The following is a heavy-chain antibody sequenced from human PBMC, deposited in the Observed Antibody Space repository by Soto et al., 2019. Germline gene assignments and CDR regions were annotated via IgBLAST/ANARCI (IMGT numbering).Heavy chain of an antibody. D-gene: IGHD3-10*01. CDR2: ISAYNGNT. J-gene: IGHJ4*02. Sequence: QVQLVQSGAEVKKPGASVKVSCKASGYTFTTYAISWVRQAPGQGLEWMGWISAYNGNTNYAQKLQGRVTMTTDTSTRTPYLELRSLRSEDTAVYYCARDAPPGDYWGQGTLVTVSS. CDR3: ARDAPPGDY. CDR1: GYTFTTYA. V-gene: IGHV1-18*01.